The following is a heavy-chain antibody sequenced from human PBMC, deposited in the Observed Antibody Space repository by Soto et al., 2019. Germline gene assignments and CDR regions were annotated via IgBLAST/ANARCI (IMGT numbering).Heavy chain of an antibody. CDR1: GFSFSSYD. Sequence: GGSLRLSCVGSGFSFSSYDMNWVRQAPGTGLEWVALMSYDGSKKYYGDSVRGRVTISRDNSKNTLYLQMDHLRPEDTAIYYCAKDLKPGSRWSLGGVEHCMDVWGRGTTVTVSS. D-gene: IGHD3-16*01. CDR3: AKDLKPGSRWSLGGVEHCMDV. J-gene: IGHJ6*03. V-gene: IGHV3-30*18. CDR2: MSYDGSKK.